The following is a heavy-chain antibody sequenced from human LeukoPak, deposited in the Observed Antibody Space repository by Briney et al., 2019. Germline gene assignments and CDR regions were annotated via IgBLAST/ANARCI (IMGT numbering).Heavy chain of an antibody. CDR2: IQYDGSNE. D-gene: IGHD2-8*01. CDR3: AKDRCSNGIGCYYYYMDV. Sequence: GGSLRLSCAASGFTFSSYEMNWVRQAPGKGLEGVAYIQYDGSNEQFADSVKGRFSISRDSSKNILYLQVNSLRAEDTAVYYCAKDRCSNGIGCYYYYMDVWGKGTTVTISS. V-gene: IGHV3-30*02. J-gene: IGHJ6*03. CDR1: GFTFSSYE.